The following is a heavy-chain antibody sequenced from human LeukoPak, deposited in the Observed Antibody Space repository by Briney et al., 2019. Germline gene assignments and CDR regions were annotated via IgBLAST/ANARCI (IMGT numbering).Heavy chain of an antibody. CDR1: GDSVSSNSAA. Sequence: SQTLSLTCAISGDSVSSNSAAWNWIRQSPSRGLEWLGRTYYRSKWYSDYALSVKSRITINPDTSKNQFSLQLNSVTPEDTAVYYCAREVIVLRKSNMDVWGKGTTVTVSS. V-gene: IGHV6-1*01. CDR2: TYYRSKWYS. D-gene: IGHD2-8*01. J-gene: IGHJ6*03. CDR3: AREVIVLRKSNMDV.